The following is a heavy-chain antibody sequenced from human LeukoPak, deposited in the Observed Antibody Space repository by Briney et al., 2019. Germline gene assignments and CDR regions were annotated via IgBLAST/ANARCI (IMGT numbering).Heavy chain of an antibody. Sequence: SETLSLTCTVSGYSISSGYYWGWIRQPPGKGLEWIGSIYHSGSTYYNPSLKSRVTISVDKSKNQFSLKLSPVTAADTAVYYCARDVAAAGTNWFDPWGQGTLVTVSS. CDR2: IYHSGST. D-gene: IGHD6-13*01. CDR1: GYSISSGYY. V-gene: IGHV4-38-2*02. J-gene: IGHJ5*02. CDR3: ARDVAAAGTNWFDP.